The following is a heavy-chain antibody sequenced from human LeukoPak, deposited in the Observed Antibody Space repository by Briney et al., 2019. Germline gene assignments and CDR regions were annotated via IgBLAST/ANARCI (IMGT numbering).Heavy chain of an antibody. V-gene: IGHV1-2*02. J-gene: IGHJ5*02. CDR1: GYTFTGYY. CDR2: INPNSGGT. CDR3: ARDPITMVRGVPYGFDP. D-gene: IGHD3-10*01. Sequence: ASVKVSCKASGYTFTGYYMHWVRQAPGQGLEWMGWINPNSGGTNYAQKFQGRVTMTRDTSISTAYMELGRLRSDDTAVYYCARDPITMVRGVPYGFDPWGQGTLVTVSS.